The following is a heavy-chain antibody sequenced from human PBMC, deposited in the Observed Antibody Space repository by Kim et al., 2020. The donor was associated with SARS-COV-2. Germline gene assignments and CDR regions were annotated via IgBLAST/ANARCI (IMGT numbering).Heavy chain of an antibody. J-gene: IGHJ6*02. CDR3: ARGVRPSSYGMDV. V-gene: IGHV4-34*01. Sequence: HPSLKSRVTISVDTSKNQFSLKLSSVTAADTAVYYCARGVRPSSYGMDVWGQGTTVTVSS.